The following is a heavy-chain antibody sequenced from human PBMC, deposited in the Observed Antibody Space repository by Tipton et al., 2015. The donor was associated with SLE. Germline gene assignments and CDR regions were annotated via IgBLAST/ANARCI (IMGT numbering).Heavy chain of an antibody. CDR1: GYSFTSYW. CDR3: ARISLTERSAFDI. J-gene: IGHJ3*02. V-gene: IGHV5-51*03. CDR2: IYPGDSDT. Sequence: QLVQSGAEVKKPGESLKISCKGSGYSFTSYWIGWVRQMPGKGLEWMGIIYPGDSDTRYSPSFQGQVTISADKSISTAYLQWSSLKASDTAVSYCARISLTERSAFDIWGQGTMVTVSS.